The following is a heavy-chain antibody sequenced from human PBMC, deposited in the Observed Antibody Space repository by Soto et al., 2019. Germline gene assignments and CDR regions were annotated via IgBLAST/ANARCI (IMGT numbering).Heavy chain of an antibody. D-gene: IGHD2-15*01. Sequence: SATLSLTCTVSGGSIRNVYWSWIRQSPGKRLEWIGFIFHSGNAKYNPSLKSRVTISVDTSRNQFSLSLDSVTAADTAVYFCARAHAPTLPFDYWGQGTLVTVSS. CDR1: GGSIRNVY. CDR3: ARAHAPTLPFDY. J-gene: IGHJ4*01. CDR2: IFHSGNA. V-gene: IGHV4-59*01.